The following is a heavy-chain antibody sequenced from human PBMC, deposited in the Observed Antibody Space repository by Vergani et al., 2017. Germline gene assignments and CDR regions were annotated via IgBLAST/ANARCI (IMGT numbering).Heavy chain of an antibody. CDR3: AKDRVVFGVVKGDWYFDL. CDR1: GFTFSSYA. CDR2: ISGSGGST. Sequence: EVQLLESGGGLVQPGGSLRLSCAASGFTFSSYAMSWVRQAPGKGLEWVSAISGSGGSTYYADSVKGRFTISRDNSKYTLYLQMNSLRAEDTAVYYCAKDRVVFGVVKGDWYFDLWGRGTLVTVSS. D-gene: IGHD3-3*01. V-gene: IGHV3-23*01. J-gene: IGHJ2*01.